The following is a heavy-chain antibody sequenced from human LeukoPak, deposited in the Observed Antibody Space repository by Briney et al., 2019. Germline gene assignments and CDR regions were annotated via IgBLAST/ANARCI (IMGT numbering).Heavy chain of an antibody. D-gene: IGHD3-22*01. V-gene: IGHV3-23*01. CDR2: ISGSGGST. CDR1: GFTFSSYA. J-gene: IGHJ4*02. Sequence: PGGSLRLSCAASGFTFSSYAMSWVRQAPGKGLEWVSAISGSGGSTYYADSVKGRFTISRDNSKNTLYLQMNSLRAEDTAVYYCATIVVVSSSLEDYWGQGTLVTVSS. CDR3: ATIVVVSSSLEDY.